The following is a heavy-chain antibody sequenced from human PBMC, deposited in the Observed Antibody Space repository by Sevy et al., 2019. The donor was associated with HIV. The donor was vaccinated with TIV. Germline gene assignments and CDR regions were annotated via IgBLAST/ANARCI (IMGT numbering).Heavy chain of an antibody. CDR1: GGSVSSSTYY. J-gene: IGHJ6*03. CDR2: IDYSGST. D-gene: IGHD2-8*02. Sequence: SETLSLTCTVSGGSVSSSTYYWSCIRQPPGKGLEWIGYIDYSGSTNYNPSLKTRVTISVDTSKHQFSMKLSSVTAEDTTVDFCARAGSGRLYYYYYQDVWDKGTTVTVSS. V-gene: IGHV4-61*01. CDR3: ARAGSGRLYYYYYQDV.